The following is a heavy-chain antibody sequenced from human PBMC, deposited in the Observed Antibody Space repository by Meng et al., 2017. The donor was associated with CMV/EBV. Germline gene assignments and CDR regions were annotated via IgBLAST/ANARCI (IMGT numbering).Heavy chain of an antibody. J-gene: IGHJ4*02. V-gene: IGHV1-69*05. CDR3: ARGMGLDWNDAYFDY. CDR1: GGTFSSYA. D-gene: IGHD1-1*01. CDR2: IIPIFGTA. Sequence: SVKVSCKASGGTFSSYAISWVRQAPGQGLEWMGGIIPIFGTANYAQKFQGRVTITTDESTSTAYMELSSLRPEDTAVYYCARGMGLDWNDAYFDYWGQGTLVTVSS.